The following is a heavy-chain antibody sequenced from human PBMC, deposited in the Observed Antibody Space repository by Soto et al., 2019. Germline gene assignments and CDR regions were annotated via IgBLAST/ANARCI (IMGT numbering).Heavy chain of an antibody. CDR3: AREAYSSTLDY. CDR2: IYYSGST. D-gene: IGHD6-13*01. Sequence: SETLSLTCTVSGGSISSYYWSWIRQPPGKGLEWIGYIYYSGSTNYNPSLKSRVTISVDTSKNQFSLKLSSVTAADTAVYYCAREAYSSTLDYWGQGTLVTVSS. J-gene: IGHJ4*02. CDR1: GGSISSYY. V-gene: IGHV4-59*01.